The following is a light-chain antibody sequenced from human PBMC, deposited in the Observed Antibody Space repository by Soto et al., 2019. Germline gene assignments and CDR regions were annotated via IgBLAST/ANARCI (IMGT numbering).Light chain of an antibody. J-gene: IGLJ1*01. CDR1: SGDVGGYNY. V-gene: IGLV2-8*01. CDR3: SSYAGSKNYV. Sequence: QSALTQPPSASGSPGQSVTISCTGTSGDVGGYNYVSWYQQHPGKAPKLMIFEVSERPSGVPDRFSASKSGNTASLTVSGLQAEDEADYYCSSYAGSKNYVFGTGTKLTVL. CDR2: EVS.